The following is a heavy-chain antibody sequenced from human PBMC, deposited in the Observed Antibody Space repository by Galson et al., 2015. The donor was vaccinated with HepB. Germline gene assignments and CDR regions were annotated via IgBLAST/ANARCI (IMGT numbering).Heavy chain of an antibody. J-gene: IGHJ4*02. Sequence: SLRLSCAASGFTFSSYSMNWVRQAPGKGLEWVSSISSSSSYIYYADSVKGRFTISRDNAKNSLYLQMNSLRAEDTAVYYCARGAIVVVPADGRTDYWGQGTLVTVSS. CDR2: ISSSSSYI. V-gene: IGHV3-21*01. CDR3: ARGAIVVVPADGRTDY. CDR1: GFTFSSYS. D-gene: IGHD2-2*01.